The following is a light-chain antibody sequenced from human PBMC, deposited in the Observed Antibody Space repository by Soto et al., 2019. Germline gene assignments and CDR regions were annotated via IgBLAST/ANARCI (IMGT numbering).Light chain of an antibody. J-gene: IGLJ1*01. Sequence: VLTQPPSVSAAPGQKVTISCSGSSCNIGGNSVSWYQQLPGTAPKLLIYDDNKRPSGIPDRFSGSKSGTSATLGITGFQTGDEADYYCGSWDSSLSAYVFXTGTK. CDR1: SCNIGGNS. CDR2: DDN. CDR3: GSWDSSLSAYV. V-gene: IGLV1-51*01.